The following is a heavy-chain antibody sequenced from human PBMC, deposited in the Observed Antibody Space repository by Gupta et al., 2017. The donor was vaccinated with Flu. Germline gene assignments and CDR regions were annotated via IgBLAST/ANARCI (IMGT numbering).Heavy chain of an antibody. D-gene: IGHD3-22*01. Sequence: QVQLQQWGAGLLKPSETLSLTCAVYGGSFSGYYWSWIRQPPGKGLEWIGEINHSGSTNYNPSLKSRVTISVDTSKNQFSLKLSSVTAADTAVYYCARHNHYYDSSGYDYWGQGTLVTVSS. V-gene: IGHV4-34*01. CDR2: INHSGST. J-gene: IGHJ4*02. CDR1: GGSFSGYY. CDR3: ARHNHYYDSSGYDY.